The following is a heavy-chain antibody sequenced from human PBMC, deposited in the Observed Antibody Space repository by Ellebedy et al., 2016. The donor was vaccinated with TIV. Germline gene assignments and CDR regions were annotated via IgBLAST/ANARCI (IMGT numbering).Heavy chain of an antibody. CDR1: GGSFSGYY. V-gene: IGHV4-34*01. D-gene: IGHD3-9*01. CDR3: ARGRYYYDH. Sequence: MPSETLSLTCAVSGGSFSGYYWTWIRQPPGKGLEWFGEINHSGYNNYNPSLKSRVTISVDTSEIQFSLRLSSVTAADTAVYYCARGRYYYDHWGQGILVTVSS. CDR2: INHSGYN. J-gene: IGHJ4*02.